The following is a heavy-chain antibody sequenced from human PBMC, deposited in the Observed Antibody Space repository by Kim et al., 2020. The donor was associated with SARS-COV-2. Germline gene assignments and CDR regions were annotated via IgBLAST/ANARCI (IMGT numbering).Heavy chain of an antibody. J-gene: IGHJ6*02. D-gene: IGHD3-10*01. Sequence: RVTISVDTSKNQFSLKLSSVTAADTAVYYCARGSITMVRESGGYYYGMDVWGQGTTVTVSS. CDR3: ARGSITMVRESGGYYYGMDV. V-gene: IGHV4-34*01.